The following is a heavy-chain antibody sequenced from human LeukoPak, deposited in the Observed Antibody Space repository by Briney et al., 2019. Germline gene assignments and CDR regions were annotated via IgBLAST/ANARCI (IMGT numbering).Heavy chain of an antibody. J-gene: IGHJ4*02. D-gene: IGHD6-19*01. V-gene: IGHV4-39*01. Sequence: SETLSLTCTVSGGSISSSSYYWGWIRQPPGKGLEWIGSIYYSGSTYYNPSLKSRVTISVDTSKNQFSLKLSSVTAADTAVYYCARVSLSGWPDYWGQGTLVTVSS. CDR1: GGSISSSSYY. CDR2: IYYSGST. CDR3: ARVSLSGWPDY.